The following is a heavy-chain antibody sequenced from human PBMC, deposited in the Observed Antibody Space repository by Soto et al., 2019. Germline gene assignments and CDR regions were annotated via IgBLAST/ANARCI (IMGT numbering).Heavy chain of an antibody. CDR2: ISGSGGST. CDR3: AKLSRYCSGGSCNYYFDY. V-gene: IGHV3-23*01. J-gene: IGHJ4*02. D-gene: IGHD2-15*01. Sequence: EVQLLESGGGLVQPGGSLRLSCAASGFTFSSYAMSWVRQAPGKGLEWVSAISGSGGSTYYADSVKGRFTISRDNSKNPLYLQMNSLRAEDTAVYYCAKLSRYCSGGSCNYYFDYWGQGTLVTVSS. CDR1: GFTFSSYA.